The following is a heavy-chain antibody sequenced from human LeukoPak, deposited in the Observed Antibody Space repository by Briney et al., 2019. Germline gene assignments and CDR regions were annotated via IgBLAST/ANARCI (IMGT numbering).Heavy chain of an antibody. J-gene: IGHJ4*02. CDR3: ARLRKYSSSPHSDY. CDR2: IYYSGST. Sequence: SETLSLTCTVSGGSISSSSYYWGWIRQPPGKGLEWIGSIYYSGSTYYNPSLKSRVTISVDTSKNQFSLKLSSVTAADTAVYYCARLRKYSSSPHSDYWGQGTLVTVSS. CDR1: GGSISSSSYY. V-gene: IGHV4-39*01. D-gene: IGHD6-6*01.